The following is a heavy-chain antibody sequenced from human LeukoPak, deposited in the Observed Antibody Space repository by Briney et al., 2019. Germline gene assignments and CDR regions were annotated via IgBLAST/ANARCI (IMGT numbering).Heavy chain of an antibody. J-gene: IGHJ4*02. D-gene: IGHD6-6*01. Sequence: ASVKISCKTSGYTVTNYYIHWVRQAPGQGLEWMGVINHSDGSTSYAQNFQGRVTMTRDTSTSTVYMQLSSLRSEDTALYDCAGEYSSSGRFDYWGQGTLVTVSS. CDR2: INHSDGST. CDR3: AGEYSSSGRFDY. V-gene: IGHV1-46*01. CDR1: GYTVTNYY.